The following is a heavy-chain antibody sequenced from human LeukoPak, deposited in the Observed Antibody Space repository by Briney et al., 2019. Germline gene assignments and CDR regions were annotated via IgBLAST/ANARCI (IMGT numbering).Heavy chain of an antibody. CDR2: IYTSGST. Sequence: SETLSLTCTVSGGSISSYYWSWIRQPPGKGLEWIGRIYTSGSTNYNPSLKSRFTMSVDTSKNQFSLRLSSVTAADTAVYYCARELSGIYYAFDIWGQGTMVTVSS. D-gene: IGHD1-26*01. CDR1: GGSISSYY. CDR3: ARELSGIYYAFDI. V-gene: IGHV4-4*07. J-gene: IGHJ3*02.